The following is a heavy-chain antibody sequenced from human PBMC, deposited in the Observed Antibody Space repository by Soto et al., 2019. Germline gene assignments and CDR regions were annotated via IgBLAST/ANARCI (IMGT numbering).Heavy chain of an antibody. CDR1: GFTFSDYY. CDR2: ISSSGSTI. D-gene: IGHD6-13*01. J-gene: IGHJ6*03. CDR3: AREDVRFYSSSWYANYYYYMDV. Sequence: QVQLVESGGGLVKPGGSLRLSCAASGFTFSDYYMSWIRQAPGKGLEWVSYISSSGSTIYYADSVKGRFTISRDNAKNSLYLQMNSLRVEDTAVYYCAREDVRFYSSSWYANYYYYMDVWGKGTTVTVSS. V-gene: IGHV3-11*01.